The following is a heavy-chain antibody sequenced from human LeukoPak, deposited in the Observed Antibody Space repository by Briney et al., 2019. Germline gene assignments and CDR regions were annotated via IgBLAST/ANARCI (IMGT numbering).Heavy chain of an antibody. J-gene: IGHJ4*02. Sequence: PGGSLRLSCAASGFTFSSYAMHWVRQAPGKGLEWVAVISYDGSNKYYADSVKGRFTISRDNSKNTLYLQMNSLRAEDTAVYYCARELDTAMGTLFDYWGQGTLVTVSS. CDR1: GFTFSSYA. V-gene: IGHV3-30*01. D-gene: IGHD5-18*01. CDR2: ISYDGSNK. CDR3: ARELDTAMGTLFDY.